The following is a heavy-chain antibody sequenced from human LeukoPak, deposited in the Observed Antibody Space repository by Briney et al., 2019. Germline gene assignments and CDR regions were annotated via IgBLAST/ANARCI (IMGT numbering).Heavy chain of an antibody. CDR1: GGSISSYY. D-gene: IGHD6-19*01. Sequence: LSLTCTVSGGSISSYYWSWIRQPPGKGLEWVSGISWNSGSIGYADSVKGRFTISRDNAKNSLYLQMNSLRAEDTALYYCAKDKYQSMAGTANDYWGQGTLVTVSS. V-gene: IGHV3-9*01. CDR2: ISWNSGSI. CDR3: AKDKYQSMAGTANDY. J-gene: IGHJ4*02.